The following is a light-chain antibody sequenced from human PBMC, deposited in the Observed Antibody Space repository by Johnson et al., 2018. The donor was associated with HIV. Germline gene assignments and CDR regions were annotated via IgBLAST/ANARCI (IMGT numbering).Light chain of an antibody. CDR2: ENN. J-gene: IGLJ1*01. CDR3: GTWDSSLSAGRGV. CDR1: SSKIGNNY. V-gene: IGLV1-51*02. Sequence: QSVLTQSPSVSAAPGQKVTISCSGSSSKIGNNYVSWYQQLPGTAPKLLIYENNRRPSGTPDRFSGSKSGTSATLGITGLQTGDEADYYCGTWDSSLSAGRGVFGTGTKVTVL.